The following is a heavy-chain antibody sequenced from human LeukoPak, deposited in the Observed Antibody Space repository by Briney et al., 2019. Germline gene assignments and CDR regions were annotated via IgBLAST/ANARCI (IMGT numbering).Heavy chain of an antibody. CDR2: INPSGGST. CDR3: ARVGPTVGVYFDF. V-gene: IGHV1-46*01. J-gene: IGHJ4*02. D-gene: IGHD1-26*01. Sequence: ASVKVSCKASGYTFTSYYMHWVRQAPGQGLEWMGIINPSGGSTNYAQKFQGRVTMTRDTSTSTVYMELSSLRSEDTAAYYCARVGPTVGVYFDFWGQGTLVTVSS. CDR1: GYTFTSYY.